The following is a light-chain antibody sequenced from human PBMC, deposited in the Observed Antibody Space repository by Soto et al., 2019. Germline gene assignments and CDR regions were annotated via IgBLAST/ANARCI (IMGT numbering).Light chain of an antibody. CDR3: QRYGGSPPFT. Sequence: EIVLTQSPGTLSLSPGETATLSCRASQRVSNSYLAWYQKKPGQAPRLLIYGASSRAAGIPDRFSGSGSGADFTLTISRLEPVDFAVYFCQRYGGSPPFTFGQGTKVEI. V-gene: IGKV3-20*01. J-gene: IGKJ2*01. CDR2: GAS. CDR1: QRVSNSY.